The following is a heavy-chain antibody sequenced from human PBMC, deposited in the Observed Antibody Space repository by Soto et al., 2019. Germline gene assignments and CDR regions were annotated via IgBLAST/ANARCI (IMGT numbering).Heavy chain of an antibody. CDR1: GASISNGDYS. CDR2: IYSSGRS. CDR3: ARGREGPFFDS. J-gene: IGHJ5*01. Sequence: QLQLLESGSGLVKPSQTLSLTCAVSGASISNGDYSWSWIRQPPGRALEWIGYIYSSGRSDYNPSLKSRVTISIDRSKNQFSLRLTSVTAADAAVYYCARGREGPFFDSWGQGALVTVSS. V-gene: IGHV4-30-2*01.